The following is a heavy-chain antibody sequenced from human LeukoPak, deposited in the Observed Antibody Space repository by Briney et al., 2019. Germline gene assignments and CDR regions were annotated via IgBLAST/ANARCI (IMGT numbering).Heavy chain of an antibody. Sequence: PGGSLRLSCAASGFTFSSYAMHWVRQAPGKGLEWVANIKQDGSEKYYVDSVKGRFTISRDNAKNSLYLQMNSLRAEDAAVYYCASHTYDYDSSGYLFDYWGQGTLVTVSS. CDR2: IKQDGSEK. V-gene: IGHV3-7*01. D-gene: IGHD3-22*01. CDR3: ASHTYDYDSSGYLFDY. CDR1: GFTFSSYA. J-gene: IGHJ4*02.